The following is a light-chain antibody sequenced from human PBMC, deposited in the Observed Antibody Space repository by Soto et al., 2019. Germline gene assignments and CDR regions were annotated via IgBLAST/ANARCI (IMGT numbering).Light chain of an antibody. CDR2: GAS. CDR1: QSVSSN. CDR3: QQYNNWPPGT. V-gene: IGKV3-15*01. J-gene: IGKJ2*01. Sequence: EIVMTQSPATLSVSPGERATLSCRASQSVSSNLAWYQQKPGQAPRLLIYGASTRATGIPARFSGSGSGTEFTLTHSSLQSEDFAVYYCQQYNNWPPGTFGQGTKLEIK.